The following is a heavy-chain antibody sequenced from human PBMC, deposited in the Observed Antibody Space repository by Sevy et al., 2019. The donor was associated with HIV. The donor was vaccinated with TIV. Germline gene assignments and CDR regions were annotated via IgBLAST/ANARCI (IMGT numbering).Heavy chain of an antibody. Sequence: GGSLRLSCAASGFTFSSYAMSWVRQAPGKGLEWVSAISGSGGSTYYADSVKGRFTISRDNSKNTLYLQMNSLRAEDTAVYYSAKVDDDYVWGSYRSWYFDLWGRGTLVTVSS. V-gene: IGHV3-23*01. D-gene: IGHD3-16*02. CDR2: ISGSGGST. J-gene: IGHJ2*01. CDR1: GFTFSSYA. CDR3: AKVDDDYVWGSYRSWYFDL.